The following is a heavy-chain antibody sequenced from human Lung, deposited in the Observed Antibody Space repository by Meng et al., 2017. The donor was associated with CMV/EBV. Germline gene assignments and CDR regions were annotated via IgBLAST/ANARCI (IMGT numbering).Heavy chain of an antibody. J-gene: IGHJ3*02. CDR3: ASGYCNGNSCHSAFDM. CDR1: GGTFASHT. Sequence: SVKVSCKTTGGTFASHTISWVRQAPGQRLEWMGRIIPFLDMTNYAQMFQGRISITADRSTSTAYMELNSLKSEDTAIYYCASGYCNGNSCHSAFDMWGPGXRVTVSS. V-gene: IGHV1-69*02. D-gene: IGHD2-2*03. CDR2: IIPFLDMT.